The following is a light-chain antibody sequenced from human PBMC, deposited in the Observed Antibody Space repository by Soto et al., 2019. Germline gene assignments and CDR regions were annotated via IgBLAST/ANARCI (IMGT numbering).Light chain of an antibody. CDR1: QSVSSSL. CDR3: QQYGSSPST. Sequence: ETVLTQSPATWSLPPGERATLSCRASQSVSSSLLAWYQQRPGQAPRLLIYGASSRATGIPDRFSGSGSGTDFTLTISRLEPEDFAVYYCQQYGSSPSTFGQGTKVDIK. CDR2: GAS. V-gene: IGKV3-20*01. J-gene: IGKJ1*01.